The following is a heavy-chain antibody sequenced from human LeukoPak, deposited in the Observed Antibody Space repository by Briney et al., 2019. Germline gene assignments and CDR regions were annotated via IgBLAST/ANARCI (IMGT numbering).Heavy chain of an antibody. V-gene: IGHV1-69*04. D-gene: IGHD4-17*01. CDR2: IIPILGIA. CDR1: GGTFSSYA. Sequence: SVKVSCKASGGTFSSYAISWVRQAPGQGLEWMGRIIPILGIANYAQKFQGRVTITADKSTSTAYMELSSLRSEDTAVYYCARATPMTTVTRWYFDLWGRGTLVTVSS. J-gene: IGHJ2*01. CDR3: ARATPMTTVTRWYFDL.